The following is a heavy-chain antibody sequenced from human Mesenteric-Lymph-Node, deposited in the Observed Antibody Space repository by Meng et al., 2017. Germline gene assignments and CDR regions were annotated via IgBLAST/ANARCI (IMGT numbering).Heavy chain of an antibody. D-gene: IGHD3-10*02. J-gene: IGHJ4*02. V-gene: IGHV3-49*04. CDR2: IRSKAYGGTT. Sequence: GESLKISCTASGFTFGDYAMSWVRQAPGKGLEWVGFIRSKAYGGTTEYAASVKGRFTISRDDSKSIAYLQMNSLKTEDTAVYYCTRDQLSAMFSWGQGTLVTVSS. CDR3: TRDQLSAMFS. CDR1: GFTFGDYA.